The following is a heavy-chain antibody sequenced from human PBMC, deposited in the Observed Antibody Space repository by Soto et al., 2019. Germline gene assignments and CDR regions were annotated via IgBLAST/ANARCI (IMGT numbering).Heavy chain of an antibody. D-gene: IGHD1-26*01. CDR3: AADRKIVGTIGAFDF. CDR1: ENTLTELT. J-gene: IGHJ4*02. V-gene: IGHV1-24*01. CDR2: SAPEEGEP. Sequence: ASVKVSCKVPENTLTELTIDWLRQAPGKGLEWMGRSAPEEGEPIYPQKFQGRVSMTEGPSTDTAYMELPSLRSEDTAVYFCAADRKIVGTIGAFDFWGQGTLVTVSS.